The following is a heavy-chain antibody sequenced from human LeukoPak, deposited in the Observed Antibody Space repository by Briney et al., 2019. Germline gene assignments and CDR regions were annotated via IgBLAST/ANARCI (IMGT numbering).Heavy chain of an antibody. CDR3: ARRSPKGNFDY. CDR1: GYTLTELS. J-gene: IGHJ4*02. V-gene: IGHV1-69*05. D-gene: IGHD1-26*01. CDR2: IIPIFGTA. Sequence: SVKVSCKVSGYTLTELSMHWVRQAPGQGLEWMGWIIPIFGTANYAQKFQGRVTITTDESTSTAYMELSSLRSEDTAVYYCARRSPKGNFDYWGQGTLVTVSS.